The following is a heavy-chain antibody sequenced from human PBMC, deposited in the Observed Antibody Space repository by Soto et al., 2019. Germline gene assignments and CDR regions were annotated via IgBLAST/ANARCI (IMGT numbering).Heavy chain of an antibody. CDR1: GFTFSDYG. V-gene: IGHV3-23*01. D-gene: IGHD1-26*01. J-gene: IGHJ4*02. Sequence: GGSLRLSCIASGFTFSDYGMSWVRQAPGKGLEWVSTISGGAENTHYADSVNGRFIISRDNSKNIQYLQMSGLRAEDTALYYCARHVGGDAFFDTWGQGALVNVSS. CDR3: ARHVGGDAFFDT. CDR2: ISGGAENT.